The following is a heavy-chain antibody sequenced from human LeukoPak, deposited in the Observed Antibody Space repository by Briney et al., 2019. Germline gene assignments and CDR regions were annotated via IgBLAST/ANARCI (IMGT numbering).Heavy chain of an antibody. CDR1: GYSFTSYW. D-gene: IGHD2-21*02. CDR2: IYPGDYDT. Sequence: GESLKISCKGSGYSFTSYWIGWVRQMPGKGLEWMGIIYPGDYDTRYSPSFQGQVTISADKSISTAYLQWSSLKASDTAMYYCASYCGGNCYSESDAFDIWGQGTMVTVSS. V-gene: IGHV5-51*01. CDR3: ASYCGGNCYSESDAFDI. J-gene: IGHJ3*02.